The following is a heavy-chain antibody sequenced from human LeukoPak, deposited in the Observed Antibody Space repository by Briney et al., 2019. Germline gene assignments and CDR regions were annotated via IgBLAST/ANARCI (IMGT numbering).Heavy chain of an antibody. CDR3: ASLTSGGSFGY. Sequence: GGSLQISCKGSGYRFTSYWIGWVRRLLGKGLEWMGIIYPGDSDTRYSPSFQGQVTISADKSISTAYLQWSSLKASDTAMCYCASLTSGGSFGYWGQGTLVTVSS. V-gene: IGHV5-51*01. J-gene: IGHJ4*02. CDR2: IYPGDSDT. D-gene: IGHD1-1*01. CDR1: GYRFTSYW.